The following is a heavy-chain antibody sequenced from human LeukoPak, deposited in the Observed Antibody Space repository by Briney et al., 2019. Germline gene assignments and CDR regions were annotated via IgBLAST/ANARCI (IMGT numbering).Heavy chain of an antibody. V-gene: IGHV4-34*01. CDR3: ARVMYYFDY. J-gene: IGHJ4*02. Sequence: SETLSLTCAVYGGSFSGYYWSWIRQPPGKGLEWIGEINHSGSTSYNPSLKSRVTISVDTSKNQFSLRLSSVTAADTAVYYCARVMYYFDYWGQGTLVTVSS. CDR1: GGSFSGYY. CDR2: INHSGST.